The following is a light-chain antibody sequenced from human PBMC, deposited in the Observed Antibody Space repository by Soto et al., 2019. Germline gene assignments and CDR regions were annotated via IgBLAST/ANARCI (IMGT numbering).Light chain of an antibody. CDR2: AAS. CDR3: QQANSFPRT. J-gene: IGKJ1*01. V-gene: IGKV1D-12*01. Sequence: DIQMTQSPSSVSASVGDRVTITCRASQAISTWLTRYQQKPGKAPKLLIYAASNLQTGVPSRFGGSGSGTNFTLTISSLQPEDFATYYCQQANSFPRTFGQGTKVEIK. CDR1: QAISTW.